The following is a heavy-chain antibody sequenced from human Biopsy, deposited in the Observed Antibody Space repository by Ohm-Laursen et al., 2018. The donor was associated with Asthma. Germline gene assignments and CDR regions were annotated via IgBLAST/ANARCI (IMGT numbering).Heavy chain of an antibody. CDR2: ISSDGHNK. J-gene: IGHJ3*02. Sequence: SLRLSCSASGFVFSQSGMHWVRQAPGKGLEWVALISSDGHNKYYKDSVKGRFTIARDNSKLRLYLEINSLRVEDSAVYYCARESGQDSGGTGAFDRWGQGIMVAVSS. V-gene: IGHV3-30*03. CDR3: ARESGQDSGGTGAFDR. D-gene: IGHD4-23*01. CDR1: GFVFSQSG.